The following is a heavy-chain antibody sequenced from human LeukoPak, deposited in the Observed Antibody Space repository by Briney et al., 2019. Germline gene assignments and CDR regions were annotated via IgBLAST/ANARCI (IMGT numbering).Heavy chain of an antibody. J-gene: IGHJ4*02. CDR1: GGSISSVDYY. D-gene: IGHD6-19*01. CDR2: IHYSGST. Sequence: SQTLSLTCTVSGGSISSVDYYWSWIRQYPGKGLEWIGYIHYSGSTNYNSSLTSRVTISVDTSKNQFSLKLTSVSAADTAVYYCARGGWSHDYWGQGTLVTISS. V-gene: IGHV4-61*08. CDR3: ARGGWSHDY.